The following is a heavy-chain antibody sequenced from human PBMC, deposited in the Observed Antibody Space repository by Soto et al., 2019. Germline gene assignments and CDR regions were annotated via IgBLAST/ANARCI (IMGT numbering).Heavy chain of an antibody. CDR2: ISGSGGST. CDR3: AVWQWLVRGCD. J-gene: IGHJ4*02. Sequence: EVQLLESGGGLVQPGGSLRLSCAASGFTFSSYAMSWVRQAPGKGLEWVSAISGSGGSTYYADSVKGRFTISRDNSKNTLYLQMNSLRAEDTAVYYWAVWQWLVRGCDWGQGTLFTVSS. CDR1: GFTFSSYA. D-gene: IGHD6-19*01. V-gene: IGHV3-23*01.